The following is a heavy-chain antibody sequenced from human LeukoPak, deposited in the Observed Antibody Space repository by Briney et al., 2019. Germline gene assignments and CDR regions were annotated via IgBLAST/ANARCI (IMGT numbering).Heavy chain of an antibody. CDR2: ISSSGSTI. J-gene: IGHJ3*02. CDR3: AKDVTYCTSAIRYNAFDI. CDR1: GFTFSSYE. D-gene: IGHD1-14*01. V-gene: IGHV3-48*03. Sequence: GGSLRLSCAASGFTFSSYEMNWVRQAPGKGLEWVSYISSSGSTIYYADSVKGRFTISRDNAKNSLYLQMNSLRAEDTAVYYCAKDVTYCTSAIRYNAFDIWGQGTMITVSS.